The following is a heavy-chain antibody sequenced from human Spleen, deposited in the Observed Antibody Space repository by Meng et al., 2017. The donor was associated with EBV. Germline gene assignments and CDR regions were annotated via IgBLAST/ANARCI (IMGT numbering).Heavy chain of an antibody. CDR1: GFSFSRYW. Sequence: VLRVESGGALVQPGGSLRLSCAASGFSFSRYWMHWVRQVPGKGLVWVSRTNEDGRITNYADSVKGRFTISRDNTKNTLYLQMNSLRAEDTAVYFCSRDLVGSDDDWGQGTLVTVSS. J-gene: IGHJ4*02. D-gene: IGHD6-25*01. CDR3: SRDLVGSDDD. V-gene: IGHV3-74*01. CDR2: TNEDGRIT.